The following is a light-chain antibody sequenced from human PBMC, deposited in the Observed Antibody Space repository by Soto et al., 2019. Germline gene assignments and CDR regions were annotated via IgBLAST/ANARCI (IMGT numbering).Light chain of an antibody. CDR1: QSIKTW. V-gene: IGKV1-5*01. J-gene: IGKJ1*01. CDR2: DAS. Sequence: DIEMTQSPSALSASVGDRVTITCRASQSIKTWLAWYQRKPGRAPNLLIYDASSLQSGVPSRFRGSGSGTEFTLPISSLQPDDSATYYCQQYESYSWTFGQGTKVDIK. CDR3: QQYESYSWT.